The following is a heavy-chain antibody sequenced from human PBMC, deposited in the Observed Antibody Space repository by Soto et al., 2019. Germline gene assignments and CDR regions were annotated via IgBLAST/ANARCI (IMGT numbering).Heavy chain of an antibody. V-gene: IGHV4-31*03. CDR1: GGCISSGGYY. D-gene: IGHD1-1*01. J-gene: IGHJ3*02. CDR2: ISYSGST. CDR3: ARGERDFGAFDI. Sequence: KTSETLSLTCTVSGGCISSGGYYWSWIRQHPGKGLEWIGYISYSGSTYYNPSLKSRVTISVDTSKNQFSLMLTSVSAADTAVYYCARGERDFGAFDIWGQGTMVTVSS.